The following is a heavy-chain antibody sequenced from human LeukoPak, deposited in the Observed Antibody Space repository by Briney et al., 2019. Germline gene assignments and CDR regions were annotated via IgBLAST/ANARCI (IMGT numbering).Heavy chain of an antibody. CDR2: IKQDGSEK. CDR3: ASGGDYYYDSSGYYY. CDR1: GFTFSSYS. J-gene: IGHJ4*02. D-gene: IGHD3-22*01. Sequence: GGSLRLSCAASGFTFSSYSMSWVRQAPGKGLEWVANIKQDGSEKYHVDSVKGRFTISRDNAKNSLYLQMNSLRAEDTAVYYCASGGDYYYDSSGYYYWGQGTLVTVSS. V-gene: IGHV3-7*01.